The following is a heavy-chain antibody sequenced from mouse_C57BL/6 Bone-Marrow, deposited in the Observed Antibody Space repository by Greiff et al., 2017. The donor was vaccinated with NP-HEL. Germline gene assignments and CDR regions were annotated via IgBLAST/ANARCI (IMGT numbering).Heavy chain of an antibody. J-gene: IGHJ2*01. Sequence: EVKLMESGAELVRPGASVKLSCTASGFNIKDDYMHWVKQRPEQGLEWIGGIDPENGDTEYASKFQGKATITADTSSNTAYLQLSSLTSEDTAVYYCTTYDYYFDYWGQGTTLTVSS. D-gene: IGHD2-4*01. CDR1: GFNIKDDY. CDR3: TTYDYYFDY. CDR2: IDPENGDT. V-gene: IGHV14-4*01.